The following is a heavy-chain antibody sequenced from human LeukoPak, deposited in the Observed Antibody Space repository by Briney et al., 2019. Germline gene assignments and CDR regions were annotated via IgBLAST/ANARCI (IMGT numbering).Heavy chain of an antibody. Sequence: ASVKVSCKASGYSFTSNYIHWVRQAPGQGREWMGTIYPRDGSTSYAQKFQGRVTVTRDTSTSTVHMELGGLRSEDTAVYYCARDQEAFDYWGQGTLVTVSS. CDR2: IYPRDGST. V-gene: IGHV1-46*01. J-gene: IGHJ4*02. CDR1: GYSFTSNY. CDR3: ARDQEAFDY.